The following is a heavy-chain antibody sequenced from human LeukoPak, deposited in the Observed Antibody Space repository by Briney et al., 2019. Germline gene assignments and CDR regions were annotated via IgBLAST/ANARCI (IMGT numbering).Heavy chain of an antibody. CDR3: AKLGGYDILTGDAFDI. CDR2: IYPGDSDT. J-gene: IGHJ3*02. Sequence: GESLKISCKGSGYNFATYWIVWVRQMPGKGLEWMGVIYPGDSDTRYSPSFQGQVTISADKSITTAYLQWSSLKASDTAMYYCAKLGGYDILTGDAFDIWGQGTIVTVSS. D-gene: IGHD3-9*01. V-gene: IGHV5-51*01. CDR1: GYNFATYW.